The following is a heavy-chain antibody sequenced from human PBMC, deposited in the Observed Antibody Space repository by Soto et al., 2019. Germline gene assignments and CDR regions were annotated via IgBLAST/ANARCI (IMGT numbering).Heavy chain of an antibody. J-gene: IGHJ4*02. V-gene: IGHV3-30*18. CDR1: GLTFSAAG. CDR3: AKDKGRTAIDY. Sequence: QVQLVESGGGVVQPGRSLRLSCAASGLTFSAAGMHWVRQAPGKGLEWVAFIANDGRSESYADSVKGRFTISRDNSQNSLYLQMNGLRAEDTAVYYCAKDKGRTAIDYWGQGTLVSVSS. CDR2: IANDGRSE.